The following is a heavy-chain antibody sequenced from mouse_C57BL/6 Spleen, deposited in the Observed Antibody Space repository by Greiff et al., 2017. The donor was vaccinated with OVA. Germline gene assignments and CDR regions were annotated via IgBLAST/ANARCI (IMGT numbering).Heavy chain of an antibody. CDR1: GYAFSSSW. J-gene: IGHJ3*01. V-gene: IGHV1-82*01. CDR2: IYPGDGDT. CDR3: ASASYGNEAY. D-gene: IGHD2-10*02. Sequence: QVQLKESGPELVKPGASVKISCKASGYAFSSSWMNWVKQRPGKGLEWIGRIYPGDGDTNYNGKFKGKATLTADKSSSTAYMQLSSLTSEDSAVYFCASASYGNEAYWGQGTLVTVSA.